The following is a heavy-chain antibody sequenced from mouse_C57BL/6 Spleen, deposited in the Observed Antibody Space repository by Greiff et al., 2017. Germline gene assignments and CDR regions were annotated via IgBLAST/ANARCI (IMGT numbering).Heavy chain of an antibody. CDR3: ARGALRYSNYVGY. CDR2: IDPEDGET. V-gene: IGHV14-2*01. J-gene: IGHJ2*01. D-gene: IGHD2-5*01. Sequence: VHLQQSGAELVKPGASVKLSCTASGFNIKDYYMHWVKQRTEQGLEWIGRIDPEDGETKYAPKFQGKATLTADTSSNTAYLQLSSLTSEYTAVYYCARGALRYSNYVGYWGQGTTLTVSS. CDR1: GFNIKDYY.